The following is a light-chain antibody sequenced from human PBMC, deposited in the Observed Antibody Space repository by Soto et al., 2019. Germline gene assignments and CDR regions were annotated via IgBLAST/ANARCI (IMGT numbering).Light chain of an antibody. CDR3: QHYGGSPRT. Sequence: EVVLTQSPGTLSLSPGERATLSCKASQTLNNKYLAWYQKIPGQAPRLLIYDISTRATGIPDRFSGGGSGTDFTLTISRLEPEDFAVYYCQHYGGSPRTFGQGTKVEIK. CDR1: QTLNNKY. J-gene: IGKJ1*01. V-gene: IGKV3-20*01. CDR2: DIS.